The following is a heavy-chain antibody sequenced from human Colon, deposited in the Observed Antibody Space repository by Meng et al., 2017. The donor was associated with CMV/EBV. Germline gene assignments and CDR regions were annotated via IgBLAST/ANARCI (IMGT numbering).Heavy chain of an antibody. CDR1: GFTFSDYY. J-gene: IGHJ4*02. CDR2: ISSSGSTI. D-gene: IGHD5-18*01. V-gene: IGHV3-11*01. Sequence: GESLKISCAASGFTFSDYYMSWIRQAPGKGLEWVSYISSSGSTIYYADSVKGRFTISRDNAKNSLYLQMNSLRAEDTAVYYCARDQGRYTNYVYYWGQGTLVTVSS. CDR3: ARDQGRYTNYVYY.